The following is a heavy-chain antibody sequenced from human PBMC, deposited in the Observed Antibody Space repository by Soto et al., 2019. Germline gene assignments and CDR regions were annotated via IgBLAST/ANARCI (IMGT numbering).Heavy chain of an antibody. D-gene: IGHD6-19*01. CDR2: ISYDGSEE. CDR3: AKGRGSGWAWYFDN. Sequence: GGSLRLSCVGSAPTVSNYGMHWVRQAPGKGLEWVALISYDGSEEYYADSVKGRFTLSRDNSKNTLYLQMNSLRGEDTAVYYCAKGRGSGWAWYFDNWGQGTLVTVSS. CDR1: APTVSNYG. J-gene: IGHJ4*02. V-gene: IGHV3-33*05.